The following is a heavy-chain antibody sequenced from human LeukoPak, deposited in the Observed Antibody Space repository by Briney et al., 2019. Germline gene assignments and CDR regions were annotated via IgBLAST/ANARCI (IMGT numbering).Heavy chain of an antibody. V-gene: IGHV4-61*02. D-gene: IGHD3-10*01. J-gene: IGHJ5*02. Sequence: PSETLSHTCTVSGGSLSSSNYYWTWIRQPAGKGLECLGRIYTTGSPSYSPSLKSRVTLSVDTSTKQFSLKLTSVSAAETAVYYCARGRGITTARGAPSWFDPWGQGTLVSVSS. CDR1: GGSLSSSNYY. CDR2: IYTTGSP. CDR3: ARGRGITTARGAPSWFDP.